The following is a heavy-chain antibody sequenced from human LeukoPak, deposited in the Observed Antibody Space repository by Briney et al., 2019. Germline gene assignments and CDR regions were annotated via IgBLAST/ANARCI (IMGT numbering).Heavy chain of an antibody. Sequence: PGGSLRLSCAASGLTFSDYAMTWVRQAPGKGLEWVSVISGSGGNTYYADSVRGRFTISRDNSKNTLNLQMNSLRAEDTAVYYCAKGNYFDYWGQGTLVTVS. CDR3: AKGNYFDY. CDR2: ISGSGGNT. V-gene: IGHV3-23*01. CDR1: GLTFSDYA. J-gene: IGHJ4*02.